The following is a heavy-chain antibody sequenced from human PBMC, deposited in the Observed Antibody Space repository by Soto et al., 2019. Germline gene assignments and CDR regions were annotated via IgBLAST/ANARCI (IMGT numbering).Heavy chain of an antibody. CDR1: GGSISSSSYY. D-gene: IGHD3-3*01. J-gene: IGHJ4*02. CDR2: IYYSGST. V-gene: IGHV4-39*01. CDR3: ASRPMANYDFWSGYFDY. Sequence: ETLSLTCTVSGGSISSSSYYWGWIRQPPGKGLEWIGSIYYSGSTYYNPSLKSRVTISVDTSKNQFSLKLSSVTAADTAVYYCASRPMANYDFWSGYFDYWGQGTLVTVSS.